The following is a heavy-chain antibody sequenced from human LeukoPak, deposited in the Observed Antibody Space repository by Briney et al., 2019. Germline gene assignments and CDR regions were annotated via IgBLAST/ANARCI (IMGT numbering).Heavy chain of an antibody. J-gene: IGHJ4*02. CDR3: AKEEFGTYSGSYCLDY. V-gene: IGHV3-7*01. D-gene: IGHD1-26*01. CDR2: IKEDGTRK. Sequence: GGSLRLSCAASGFTFSSHWMTWVRQAPGKGLEWVANIKEDGTRKNYMDSVKGRFTISRDNSKNTLYLQMNSLRAEDTAVYYCAKEEFGTYSGSYCLDYWGQGTLVTVSS. CDR1: GFTFSSHW.